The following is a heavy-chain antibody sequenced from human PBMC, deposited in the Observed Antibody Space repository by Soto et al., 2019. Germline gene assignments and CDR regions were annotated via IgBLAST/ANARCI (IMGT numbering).Heavy chain of an antibody. Sequence: QVPLVESGGGVVQPGRSLRLSCAASGFTFSSYGMHWVRQAPGKGLEWVAVISYDGSNKYYADSVKGRFTISRDNSKNTLYLQMNSLRAEDTAVYYCAKVDYGEPYYGMDVWGQGTTVTVSS. V-gene: IGHV3-30*18. J-gene: IGHJ6*02. D-gene: IGHD4-17*01. CDR3: AKVDYGEPYYGMDV. CDR2: ISYDGSNK. CDR1: GFTFSSYG.